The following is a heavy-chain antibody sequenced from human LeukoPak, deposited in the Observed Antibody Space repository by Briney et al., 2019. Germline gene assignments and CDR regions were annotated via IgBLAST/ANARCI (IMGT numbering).Heavy chain of an antibody. CDR1: GYTFTSYY. Sequence: ASVKVSCKASGYTFTSYYMHWARQAPGQGLEWMGIINPSGGSTSYAQKFQGRVTMTRDTSITTAYMELSSLRSEDTAVYYCARSGFGSGISFDLWGQGTLVTVSS. CDR3: ARSGFGSGISFDL. CDR2: INPSGGST. J-gene: IGHJ5*02. V-gene: IGHV1-46*01. D-gene: IGHD3-10*01.